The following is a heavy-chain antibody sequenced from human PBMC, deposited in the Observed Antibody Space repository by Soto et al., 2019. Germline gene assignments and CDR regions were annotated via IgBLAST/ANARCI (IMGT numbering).Heavy chain of an antibody. CDR1: GGTFSSYA. D-gene: IGHD3-22*01. J-gene: IGHJ4*02. V-gene: IGHV1-69*01. CDR3: ARARGYYDSSGYYYRYRGEIGDY. CDR2: VIPIFGTA. Sequence: QVQLVQSGAEVKKPGSSVKVSCKASGGTFSSYAISWVRQAPGQGLEWMGGVIPIFGTANYAQKFQGRVTITADESTSTAYMELSSLRSEDTAVYYCARARGYYDSSGYYYRYRGEIGDYWGQGTLVTVSS.